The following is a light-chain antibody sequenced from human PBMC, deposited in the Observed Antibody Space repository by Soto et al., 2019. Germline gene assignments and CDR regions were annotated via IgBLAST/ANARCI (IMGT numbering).Light chain of an antibody. Sequence: QSALTQPASVSGSPGQSVTISCTGTSSDVGGYNYVSWYQQHPAKAPKLMIYEVSNRPSGVSHRFSGSKSGNTASLTISGLQAEDEADYYCFSYTTSSTLVFGGGTKLTVL. J-gene: IGLJ3*02. CDR2: EVS. CDR3: FSYTTSSTLV. V-gene: IGLV2-14*01. CDR1: SSDVGGYNY.